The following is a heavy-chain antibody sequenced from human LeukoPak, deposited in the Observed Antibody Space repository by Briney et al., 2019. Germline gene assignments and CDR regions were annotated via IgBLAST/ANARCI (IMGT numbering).Heavy chain of an antibody. CDR2: ISGSGGST. J-gene: IGHJ3*02. D-gene: IGHD2-2*01. Sequence: GGSLRLSCAASGFTFSSYDMSWVRQAPGKGLEWVSAISGSGGSTYYAESVKGRFTISRDNSKNTLYLQMNSLRAEDTAVYYCAKVRAGFLGSSYYHDAFDIWGQGTLVTVSS. CDR1: GFTFSSYD. CDR3: AKVRAGFLGSSYYHDAFDI. V-gene: IGHV3-23*01.